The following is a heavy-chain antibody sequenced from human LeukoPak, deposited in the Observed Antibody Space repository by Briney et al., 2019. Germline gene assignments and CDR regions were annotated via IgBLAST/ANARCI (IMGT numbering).Heavy chain of an antibody. Sequence: QPGGSLRLSCAASGFTFDDYAMHWVRQAPGKGLEWVSGISWNSGSIGYADSVKGRFTISRDNAKNSLYLQMNSLRAEDMALYYCAKAYTSSSWYKADDFDIWGQGTMVTVSS. CDR1: GFTFDDYA. V-gene: IGHV3-9*03. J-gene: IGHJ3*02. CDR3: AKAYTSSSWYKADDFDI. CDR2: ISWNSGSI. D-gene: IGHD6-13*01.